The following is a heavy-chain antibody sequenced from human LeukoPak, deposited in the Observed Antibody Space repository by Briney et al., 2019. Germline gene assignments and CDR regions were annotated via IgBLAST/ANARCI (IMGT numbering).Heavy chain of an antibody. CDR3: ASDSRRSGSRSDY. Sequence: GGSLRLSCAASGFTFSSYAMSWVRQAPGKGLEWVSSISSSSSYIYYADSVKGRFTISRDNAKNSLYLQMNSLRAEDTAVYYCASDSRRSGSRSDYWGQGTLVTVSS. D-gene: IGHD3-10*01. CDR1: GFTFSSYA. J-gene: IGHJ4*02. CDR2: ISSSSSYI. V-gene: IGHV3-21*01.